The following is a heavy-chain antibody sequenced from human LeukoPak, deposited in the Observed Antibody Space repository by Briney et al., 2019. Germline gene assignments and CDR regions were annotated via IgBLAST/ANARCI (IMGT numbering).Heavy chain of an antibody. V-gene: IGHV4-59*01. CDR1: GGSISSYY. CDR3: ARLPRSRYYYDSSGYYFDY. D-gene: IGHD3-22*01. Sequence: PSETLSLTCTVSGGSISSYYWSWIRQPPGQGLEWIGYIYYSGSTNYNPSLKSRVTISVDTSKNQFSLKLSSVTAADTAVYYCARLPRSRYYYDSSGYYFDYWGQVTLLTVSS. J-gene: IGHJ4*02. CDR2: IYYSGST.